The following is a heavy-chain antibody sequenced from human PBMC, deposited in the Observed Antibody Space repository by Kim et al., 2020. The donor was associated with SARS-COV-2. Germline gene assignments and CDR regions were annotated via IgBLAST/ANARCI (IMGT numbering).Heavy chain of an antibody. D-gene: IGHD4-17*01. V-gene: IGHV3-23*01. CDR1: GFTFSHYT. J-gene: IGHJ4*02. CDR2: ISGSGGST. Sequence: GGSLRLSCAASGFTFSHYTMNWVRQTPGKGLEWVSLISGSGGSTYYAGSVKGRFTISRDNSKNSMYLQMNSLRAEDTAVYYCAKDSGNDHGDRLDYWGQGTLVTVSS. CDR3: AKDSGNDHGDRLDY.